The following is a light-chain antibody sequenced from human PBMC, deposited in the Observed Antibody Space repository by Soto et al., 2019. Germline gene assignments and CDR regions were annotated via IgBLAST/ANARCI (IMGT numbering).Light chain of an antibody. CDR2: DAS. CDR3: QQRSNWPLVT. V-gene: IGKV3-11*01. CDR1: QSVSSY. Sequence: EIVSAHSQATLSFSPADCTNLXFRASQSVSSYLAWYQQKPGQAPRLLIYDASNRATGIPARFSGSGSGTDFTLTISSLEPEDFAVYYCQQRSNWPLVTCGQGTRLE. J-gene: IGKJ5*01.